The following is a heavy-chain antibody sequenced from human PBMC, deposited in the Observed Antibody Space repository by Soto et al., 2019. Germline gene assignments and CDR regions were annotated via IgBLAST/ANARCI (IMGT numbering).Heavy chain of an antibody. CDR1: GGTFSSYA. CDR3: ARVGYCGGDCYTYYFDY. V-gene: IGHV1-69*01. D-gene: IGHD2-21*02. CDR2: IIPIFGTA. Sequence: QVQLVQSGAEVKKPGSSVKVSCKASGGTFSSYAISWVRQAPGQGLEWMGGIIPIFGTANYAQKFQGRVTITADESTSPAYVELSSLRSEDTAVYYCARVGYCGGDCYTYYFDYWGQGTLVTVSS. J-gene: IGHJ4*02.